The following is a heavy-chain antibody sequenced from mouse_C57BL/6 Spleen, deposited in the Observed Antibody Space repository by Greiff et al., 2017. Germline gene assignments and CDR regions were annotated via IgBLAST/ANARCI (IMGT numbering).Heavy chain of an antibody. CDR3: ARRLRPYYAMDY. V-gene: IGHV1-47*01. D-gene: IGHD3-2*02. CDR1: GYTFTTYP. Sequence: QVQLQQSGAELVKPGASVKMSCKASGYTFTTYPIEWMKQNHGKSLEWIGNFHPYNDDTKYNEKFKGKAPLTVEKSSSTVYLELSRLTSDDSAVYYCARRLRPYYAMDYWGQGTSVTVSS. CDR2: FHPYNDDT. J-gene: IGHJ4*01.